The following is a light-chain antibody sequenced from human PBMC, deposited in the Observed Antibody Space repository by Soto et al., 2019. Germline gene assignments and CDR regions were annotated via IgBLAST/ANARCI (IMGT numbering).Light chain of an antibody. J-gene: IGKJ2*01. CDR3: QQYNNGPYT. CDR2: GAS. CDR1: QSVSSN. Sequence: EILMTQSPATLAVSPGERAALSCRASQSVSSNFAWYQQKPGQAPRLLIYGASSRATGTPARFSGSGSGTEFTLTISSLQSEDFAVYYCQQYNNGPYTFGLGTKLEMK. V-gene: IGKV3-15*01.